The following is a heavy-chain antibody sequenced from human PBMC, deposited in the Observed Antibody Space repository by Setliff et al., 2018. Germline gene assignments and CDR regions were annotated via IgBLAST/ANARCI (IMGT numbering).Heavy chain of an antibody. CDR2: IIPIFGTA. CDR1: GGTFSSYA. CDR3: ARDGDNYYDSSGYYLNHAFDI. Sequence: SVKVSCKASGGTFSSYAIGWVRQAPGQGLEWMGGIIPIFGTANYAQKFQGRVTITADESTSTAYMELSSLRSEDTAVYYCARDGDNYYDSSGYYLNHAFDIWGQGTMVTVSS. V-gene: IGHV1-69*13. D-gene: IGHD3-22*01. J-gene: IGHJ3*02.